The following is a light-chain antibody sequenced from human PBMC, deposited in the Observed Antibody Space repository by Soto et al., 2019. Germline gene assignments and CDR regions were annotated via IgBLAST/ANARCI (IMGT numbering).Light chain of an antibody. CDR2: DVS. J-gene: IGLJ2*01. CDR3: SSYTSSTPLVI. Sequence: QSALTQPASVSGSPGQSITISCTGTSSDVGGYNYVSWYQQYPGKAPKLMIYDVSNRPSGVSNRFSGSKSGNTASLTISGLQAEDEADYYCSSYTSSTPLVIFGGGTNPTVL. CDR1: SSDVGGYNY. V-gene: IGLV2-14*01.